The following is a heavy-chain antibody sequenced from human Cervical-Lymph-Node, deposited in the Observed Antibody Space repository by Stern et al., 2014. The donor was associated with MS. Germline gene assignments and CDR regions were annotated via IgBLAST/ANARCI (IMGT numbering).Heavy chain of an antibody. V-gene: IGHV4-31*03. CDR1: GGPVSSGGYF. CDR3: ARNPALWYFDL. Sequence: VQLVESGPGLVKPLQTLSLTCTVSGGPVSSGGYFWNWIRQHPGKGLEWVGHVYYSGSIAYNPSLKSRVTISVDTSKNQFSLRLRSVTAADTAVYYCARNPALWYFDLWGRGTLAAVSS. D-gene: IGHD3-3*02. J-gene: IGHJ2*01. CDR2: VYYSGSI.